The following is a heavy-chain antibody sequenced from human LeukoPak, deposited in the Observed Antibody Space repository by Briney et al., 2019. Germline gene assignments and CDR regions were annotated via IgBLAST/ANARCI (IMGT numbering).Heavy chain of an antibody. J-gene: IGHJ6*02. CDR2: IYTGDSDT. V-gene: IGHV5-51*01. Sequence: PGESLKISCKGAGYSFTSYWIGWVRQMPGKGLEWMGIIYTGDSDTRYCPSFQGQVTISADKSISTAYLQWSSLKASDTAMYYCASSASSRSYYYYYGMDVWGQGTTVTVSS. D-gene: IGHD2-2*01. CDR3: ASSASSRSYYYYYGMDV. CDR1: GYSFTSYW.